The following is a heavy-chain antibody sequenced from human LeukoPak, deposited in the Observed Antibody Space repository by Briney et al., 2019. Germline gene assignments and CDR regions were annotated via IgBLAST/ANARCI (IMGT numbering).Heavy chain of an antibody. CDR3: ARGGRYGFWSGYFFDY. V-gene: IGHV1-2*04. CDR1: GYTFTGYY. Sequence: ASVKVSCKASGYTFTGYYMHWVRQAPGQGLEWMGWINPNSGGTNYAQKFQGWVTMTRDTSISTAYMELSRLRSDDTAVYYCARGGRYGFWSGYFFDYWGQGTLVTVSS. D-gene: IGHD3-3*01. J-gene: IGHJ4*02. CDR2: INPNSGGT.